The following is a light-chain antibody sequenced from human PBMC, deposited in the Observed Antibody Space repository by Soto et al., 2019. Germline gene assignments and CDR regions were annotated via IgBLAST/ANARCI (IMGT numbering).Light chain of an antibody. CDR3: QTWGTGIHV. CDR2: LNSDGSH. CDR1: SGHSSYA. Sequence: QSVLTQSPSASASLGASVKLTCTLSSGHSSYAIAWHQQQPEKGPRYLMKLNSDGSHSRGGGIPDRFSGSSSGAERYLTISSLQYEDEADYYCQTWGTGIHVFGTGTKLTVL. V-gene: IGLV4-69*01. J-gene: IGLJ1*01.